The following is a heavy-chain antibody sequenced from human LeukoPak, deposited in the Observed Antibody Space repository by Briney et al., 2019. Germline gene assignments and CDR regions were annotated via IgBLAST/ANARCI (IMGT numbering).Heavy chain of an antibody. J-gene: IGHJ6*03. D-gene: IGHD3-10*01. CDR2: INPNSGGT. V-gene: IGHV1-2*04. CDR1: GYTFTGYY. Sequence: ASVKVSCKASGYTFTGYYMHWVRQAPGQGLEWMGWINPNSGGTNYAQKFQGWVTMTRDTSISTAYIELTRLRSDDTAVYHCARGHGSYYYYMDVWGKGTTVTVSS. CDR3: ARGHGSYYYYMDV.